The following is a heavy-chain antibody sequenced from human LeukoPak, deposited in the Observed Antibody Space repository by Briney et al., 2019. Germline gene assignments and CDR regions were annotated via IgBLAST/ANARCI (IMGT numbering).Heavy chain of an antibody. Sequence: GGSLRLSCAASGFTFSSYEMNWVRQAPGKGLEWVSYISSSGSTIYYADSVKGRFTISRDNAKTSLYLPMNSLRAEDTAVYYCARDQPSSGQTFDYWGQGTLVTVSS. V-gene: IGHV3-48*03. CDR3: ARDQPSSGQTFDY. J-gene: IGHJ4*02. CDR1: GFTFSSYE. CDR2: ISSSGSTI. D-gene: IGHD6-19*01.